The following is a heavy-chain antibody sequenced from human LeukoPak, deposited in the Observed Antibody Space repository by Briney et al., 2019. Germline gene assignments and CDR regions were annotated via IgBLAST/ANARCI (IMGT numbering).Heavy chain of an antibody. J-gene: IGHJ5*02. CDR3: ARGPPRLNWFDP. CDR2: INGGNGNT. D-gene: IGHD6-25*01. V-gene: IGHV1-3*01. CDR1: GYTFTSYA. Sequence: ASVKVSCKASGYTFTSYAMHWVRQAPGQRLEWMGWINGGNGNTKYSQKLQGRVTITRDTSASTAYMELRSLRSEDTAVFYCARGPPRLNWFDPWGQGTLVTVSS.